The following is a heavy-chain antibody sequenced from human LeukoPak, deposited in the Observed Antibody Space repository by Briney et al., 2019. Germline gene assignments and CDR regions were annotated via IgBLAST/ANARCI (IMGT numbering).Heavy chain of an antibody. J-gene: IGHJ4*02. V-gene: IGHV3-21*04. CDR3: ARRRKSGYDPNFDY. CDR1: GFTFSSYT. CDR2: ISSRSSYI. D-gene: IGHD5-12*01. Sequence: GGSLRLSCAASGFTFSSYTMNWVRQAPGKGLEWVSSISSRSSYIYYADSVKGRFTISRDNAKNSLYLQMNSLRAEDTALYYCARRRKSGYDPNFDYWGQGTLVTVSS.